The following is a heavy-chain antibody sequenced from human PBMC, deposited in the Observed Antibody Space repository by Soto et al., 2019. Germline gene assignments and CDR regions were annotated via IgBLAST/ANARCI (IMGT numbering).Heavy chain of an antibody. CDR1: GFIFSSYA. D-gene: IGHD6-13*01. V-gene: IGHV3-64*01. CDR2: ISSNGGGT. CDR3: ARGGTIAAAGIDY. J-gene: IGHJ4*02. Sequence: GGSLRLSCAASGFIFSSYAMHWVRQAPGKGLEYVSTISSNGGGTYYANSVKARFTISRDNSKNTLYLQMGSLRAEDMAVYYCARGGTIAAAGIDYWGQGTLVTVS.